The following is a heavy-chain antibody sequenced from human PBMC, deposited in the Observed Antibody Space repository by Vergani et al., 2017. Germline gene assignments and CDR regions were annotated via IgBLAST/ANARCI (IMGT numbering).Heavy chain of an antibody. J-gene: IGHJ4*02. Sequence: QVQLVQSGPEVKKPGASVRVSCKASGYTFNVFYIHWMRQAPGQGPEWMGWIVPNNGGTKYAQKFQGRVTMTRDTSISTAYMELSSLRSDDTAVYYCARTIAAGTAGAYSSGWIPFAYWGQGTLVTVSS. CDR1: GYTFNVFY. CDR3: ARTIAAGTAGAYSSGWIPFAY. D-gene: IGHD6-19*01. CDR2: IVPNNGGT. V-gene: IGHV1-2*02.